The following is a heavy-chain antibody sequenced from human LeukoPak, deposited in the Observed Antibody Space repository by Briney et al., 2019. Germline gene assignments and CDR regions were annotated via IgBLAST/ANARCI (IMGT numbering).Heavy chain of an antibody. Sequence: GGSLRLSCAASGFTFSSYWMSWVRQAPGKGLEWVANIKQDGSEKYYVDSVKGRFTISRDNAKNSLYLQMNSLRAEDTAVYYCARARVLLWFGELFDYWGQGTLVTVSS. D-gene: IGHD3-10*01. CDR3: ARARVLLWFGELFDY. J-gene: IGHJ4*02. CDR2: IKQDGSEK. V-gene: IGHV3-7*01. CDR1: GFTFSSYW.